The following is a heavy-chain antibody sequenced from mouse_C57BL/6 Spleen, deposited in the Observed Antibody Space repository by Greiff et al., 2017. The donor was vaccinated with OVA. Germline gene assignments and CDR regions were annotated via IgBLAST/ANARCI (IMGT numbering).Heavy chain of an antibody. J-gene: IGHJ2*01. CDR1: GFTFSSYA. CDR3: AREGYFDY. CDR2: ISDGGSYT. V-gene: IGHV5-4*01. Sequence: DVMLVESGGGLVKPGGSLKLSCAASGFTFSSYAMSWVRQTPEKRLEWVATISDGGSYTYYPDNVKGRFTISRDNAKNNLYLQMSHLKSEDTAMYYCAREGYFDYWGQGTTLTVAS.